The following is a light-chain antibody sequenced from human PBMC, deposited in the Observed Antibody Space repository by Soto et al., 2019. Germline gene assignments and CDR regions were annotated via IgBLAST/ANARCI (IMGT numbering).Light chain of an antibody. CDR2: GAS. CDR1: QSVSSN. Sequence: EIVMTQSPATLSVSPGERATLSCRASQSVSSNLAWYQQKPGQAPRLLIYGASTRATGIPAKFSGGGSGTEFTLTISRLEPEDFGMYYCQHYGASRWTFGQGTKGDIK. CDR3: QHYGASRWT. V-gene: IGKV3-15*01. J-gene: IGKJ1*01.